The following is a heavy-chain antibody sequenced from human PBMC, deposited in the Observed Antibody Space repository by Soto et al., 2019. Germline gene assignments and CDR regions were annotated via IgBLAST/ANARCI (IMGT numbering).Heavy chain of an antibody. CDR2: INPSGGYT. J-gene: IGHJ5*02. D-gene: IGHD3-10*01. V-gene: IGHV1-46*01. Sequence: GASVKVSCKASGYTFTSYYMNWVRQAPGQGLEWLGIINPSGGYTTYAQRFLGRVTMTSDTSTSTVHMELGSLTSEDTAVYYCARDGITMVRGVIDPWGKGPRVTVSS. CDR1: GYTFTSYY. CDR3: ARDGITMVRGVIDP.